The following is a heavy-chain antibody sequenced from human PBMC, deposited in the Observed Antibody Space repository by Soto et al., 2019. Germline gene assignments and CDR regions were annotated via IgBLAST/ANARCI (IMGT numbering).Heavy chain of an antibody. Sequence: QITLKESGPTLVKPTQTLTLTCTFSGFSLSTSGVGVGWIRQPPGKALEWLALIYWDDDKRYSPSLKSRLTITEDTSKTHVVLTMTNVDPVDTATYYCAHGRVSSGWYLGWFDPWGQGTLVTVSS. D-gene: IGHD6-19*01. CDR1: GFSLSTSGVG. V-gene: IGHV2-5*02. J-gene: IGHJ5*02. CDR3: AHGRVSSGWYLGWFDP. CDR2: IYWDDDK.